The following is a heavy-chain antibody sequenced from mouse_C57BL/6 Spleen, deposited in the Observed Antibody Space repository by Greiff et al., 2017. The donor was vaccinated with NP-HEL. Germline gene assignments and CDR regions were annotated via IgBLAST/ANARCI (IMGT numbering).Heavy chain of an antibody. D-gene: IGHD2-1*01. CDR2: IDPSDSET. V-gene: IGHV1-52*01. CDR1: GYTFTSYW. Sequence: QVQLPQPGAELVRPGSSVKLSCKASGYTFTSYWMHWVKQRPIQGLEWIGNIDPSDSETHYNQKFKDKATLTVDKSSSTAYMQLSSLTSEDSAVYYCARGDGNYGYFDVWGTGTTVTVSS. CDR3: ARGDGNYGYFDV. J-gene: IGHJ1*03.